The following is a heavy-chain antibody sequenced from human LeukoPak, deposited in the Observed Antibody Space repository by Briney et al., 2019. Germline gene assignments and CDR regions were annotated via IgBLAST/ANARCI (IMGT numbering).Heavy chain of an antibody. Sequence: GGSLRLSCAASGFTFSDYYMSWIRQAPGKVLEWVSYISSSGSTIYYADSVKGRFTISRDNAKNSLYLQMNSLRAEDTAVYYCARDPTIALGPFDYWGQGTLVTVSS. CDR1: GFTFSDYY. J-gene: IGHJ4*02. V-gene: IGHV3-11*04. CDR2: ISSSGSTI. CDR3: ARDPTIALGPFDY. D-gene: IGHD3-9*01.